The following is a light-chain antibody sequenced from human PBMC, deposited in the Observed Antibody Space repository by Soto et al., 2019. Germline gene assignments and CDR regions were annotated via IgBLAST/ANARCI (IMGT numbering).Light chain of an antibody. V-gene: IGKV2-24*01. CDR2: KIS. CDR3: MQGTQFPFT. J-gene: IGKJ3*01. CDR1: LSLVHSDGNTY. Sequence: DIVMTQTPLSSPVTLGQPASSSCRSSLSLVHSDGNTYLSWLQQRPGQPPRLLISKISNRFSGVPVRFSGSGAGTDFTLKISRVEAEDVGVYYCMQGTQFPFTFGPGTKVDI.